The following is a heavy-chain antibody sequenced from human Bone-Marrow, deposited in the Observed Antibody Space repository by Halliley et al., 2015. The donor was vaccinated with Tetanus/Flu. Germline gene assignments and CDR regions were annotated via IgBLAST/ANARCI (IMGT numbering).Heavy chain of an antibody. CDR3: AKERWEGTTIEGYFDS. Sequence: SLRLSCAASGFTFRNYGMHWVRQAPGKGLEWVALTSHDGSIKYYGDSVKGRFTISRDNSKNTLYLQMNSLRGEDTAVYYCAKERWEGTTIEGYFDSWGQGTLVTVST. CDR2: TSHDGSIK. V-gene: IGHV3-30*18. J-gene: IGHJ4*02. CDR1: GFTFRNYG. D-gene: IGHD5-12*01.